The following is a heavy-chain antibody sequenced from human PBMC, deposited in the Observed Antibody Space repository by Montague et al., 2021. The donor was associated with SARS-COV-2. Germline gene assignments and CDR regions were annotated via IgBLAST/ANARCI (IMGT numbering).Heavy chain of an antibody. J-gene: IGHJ6*02. CDR1: GFIFTNYP. D-gene: IGHD3-10*01. Sequence: SLRLSCAASGFIFTNYPMYWVRQAPAKGLEWAAVISYEGSNTYYADSVKGRFTISRDFSKNTLYLQMNSLRAEDTAVYYCARDRVWFGELSPYYYDMDVWGQGTPVTVSS. CDR2: ISYEGSNT. CDR3: ARDRVWFGELSPYYYDMDV. V-gene: IGHV3-30*04.